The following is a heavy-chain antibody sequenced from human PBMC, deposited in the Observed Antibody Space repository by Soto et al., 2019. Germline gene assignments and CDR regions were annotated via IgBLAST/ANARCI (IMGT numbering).Heavy chain of an antibody. Sequence: SETLSLTCAVSCGSISSSNWWSWVRQPPGKGLEWIGEIYHSGSTNYNPSLKSRVTISVDKSKNQFSLKLSSVTAADTAVYYCARGHQGAAAGTVIVYGMDVWGQGTTVTVSS. D-gene: IGHD6-13*01. V-gene: IGHV4-4*02. CDR1: CGSISSSNW. J-gene: IGHJ6*02. CDR2: IYHSGST. CDR3: ARGHQGAAAGTVIVYGMDV.